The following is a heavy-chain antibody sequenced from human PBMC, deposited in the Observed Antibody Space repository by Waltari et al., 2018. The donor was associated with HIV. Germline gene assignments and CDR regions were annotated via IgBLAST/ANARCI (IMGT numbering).Heavy chain of an antibody. CDR2: ISSSSSTI. CDR1: GFTFTSYG. V-gene: IGHV3-48*01. J-gene: IGHJ4*02. D-gene: IGHD3-22*01. CDR3: ARETYYYDSSGPYFDY. Sequence: EVQLVEYGGGLVQPGGSLRLSCEASGFTFTSYGMNRVRQAPGKGLEWVSFISSSSSTIYYADSVKGRFTISRDNAKNSLYLQMNSLRAEDTAVYYCARETYYYDSSGPYFDYWGQGTLVTVSS.